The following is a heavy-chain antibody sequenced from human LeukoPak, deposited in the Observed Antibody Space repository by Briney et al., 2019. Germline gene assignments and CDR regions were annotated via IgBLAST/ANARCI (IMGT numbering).Heavy chain of an antibody. CDR1: GYSISSGYY. Sequence: SETLSLTCTVSGYSISSGYYWGWIRQPPGKGLEWIGSIYHSGSTYYNPSLKSRVTISVDTSKNQFSLKLSSVTAADTAVYYCARDQSVVVVSRGFDPWGQGTLVTVSS. V-gene: IGHV4-38-2*02. J-gene: IGHJ5*02. D-gene: IGHD3-22*01. CDR2: IYHSGST. CDR3: ARDQSVVVVSRGFDP.